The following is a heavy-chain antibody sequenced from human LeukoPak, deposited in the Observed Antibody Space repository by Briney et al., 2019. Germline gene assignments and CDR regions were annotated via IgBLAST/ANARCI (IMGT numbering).Heavy chain of an antibody. CDR3: ARDGRNYYDRSGYYSALAY. CDR2: ISYDGSNK. V-gene: IGHV3-30-3*01. J-gene: IGHJ4*02. D-gene: IGHD3-22*01. CDR1: GFTFNSYA. Sequence: SCKASGFTFNSYAMHWVRQAPGRGLEWAAVISYDGSNKYYADSVKGRFTISRDNSKNTLYLQMNSLRADDTAVYYCARDGRNYYDRSGYYSALAYWGQGTLVTVSS.